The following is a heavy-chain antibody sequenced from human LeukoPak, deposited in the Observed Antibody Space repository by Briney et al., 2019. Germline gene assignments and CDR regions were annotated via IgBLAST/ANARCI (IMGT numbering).Heavy chain of an antibody. J-gene: IGHJ4*02. Sequence: ASVKLSCKASGHTFTSYDTRWVRQAPGQGLEWMGIINPSGGSTSYAQKFQGRVTMTRDMSTSTVYMELSSLRSEDTAVYYCARWRTDSSGDYWGQGTLVTVSS. CDR3: ARWRTDSSGDY. CDR2: INPSGGST. CDR1: GHTFTSYD. D-gene: IGHD6-19*01. V-gene: IGHV1-46*01.